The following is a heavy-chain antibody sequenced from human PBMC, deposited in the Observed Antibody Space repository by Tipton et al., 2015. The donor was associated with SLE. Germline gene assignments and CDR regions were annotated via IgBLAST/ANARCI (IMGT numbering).Heavy chain of an antibody. D-gene: IGHD2-21*01. Sequence: TLSLTCTVSGGSISSSSYYWGWIRQPPGKGLEWIGSIYYSGSTYYNPSLKSRVTISVDTSKNQFSLKLSSVTAADTAVYYCARLSQSEHIVVRFDYWGQGTLLTVSS. CDR1: GGSISSSSYY. CDR2: IYYSGST. CDR3: ARLSQSEHIVVRFDY. V-gene: IGHV4-39*07. J-gene: IGHJ4*02.